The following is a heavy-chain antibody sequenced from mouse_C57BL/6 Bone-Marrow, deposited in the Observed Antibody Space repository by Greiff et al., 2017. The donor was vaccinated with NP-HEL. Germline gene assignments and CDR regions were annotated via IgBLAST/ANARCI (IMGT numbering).Heavy chain of an antibody. CDR2: IDPSDSYT. V-gene: IGHV1-59*01. D-gene: IGHD1-1*01. CDR3: ARKGTGYGSSLSYWYFDV. CDR1: GYTFTSYW. Sequence: QVQLQQPGAELVRPGTSVKLSCKASGYTFTSYWMHWVKQRPGQGLEWIGVIDPSDSYTNYNQKFKGKATLTVDTSSSTAYMQLSSLTSEDSAVYYCARKGTGYGSSLSYWYFDVWGTGTTVTVSS. J-gene: IGHJ1*03.